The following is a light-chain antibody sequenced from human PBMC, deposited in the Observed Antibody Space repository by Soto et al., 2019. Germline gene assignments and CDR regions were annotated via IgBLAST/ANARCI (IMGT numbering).Light chain of an antibody. CDR2: AAS. CDR3: QQYDTYWT. J-gene: IGKJ1*01. Sequence: DIQMTQSPSSLSASVGDRVTIACRASQDIGSDLGWYQQAPGKAPKRLIYAASSLQSGVPSRFSGSGSGTEFTLTISSLQPDDFATYYCQQYDTYWTFGQGTKVEFK. V-gene: IGKV1-17*01. CDR1: QDIGSD.